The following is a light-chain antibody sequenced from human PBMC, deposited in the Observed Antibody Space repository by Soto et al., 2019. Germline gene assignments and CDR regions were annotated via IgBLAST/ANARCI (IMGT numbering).Light chain of an antibody. CDR3: QQYGSSGT. CDR2: GAS. CDR1: QSVSSSY. V-gene: IGKV3-20*01. Sequence: EIVLTQSPGTLSLSPGERATLSCRASQSVSSSYLAWYQQKPGQAPRLLIYGASSRTTGITDRFRGSGSGTDFTLTISRLEPEDCAVYYCQQYGSSGTFGQGTKVEIK. J-gene: IGKJ1*01.